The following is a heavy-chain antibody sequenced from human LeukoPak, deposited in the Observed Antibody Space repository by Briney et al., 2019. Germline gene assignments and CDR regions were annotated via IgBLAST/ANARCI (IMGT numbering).Heavy chain of an antibody. CDR1: GGSISSYY. CDR2: IYYSGST. D-gene: IGHD3-3*01. V-gene: IGHV4-59*01. Sequence: SETLSLTKTVSGGSISSYYWSWIRQPPGKGLEWIGYIYYSGSTNYNPSLKSRVTISVDTSKNQFSLKLSSVTAADTAVYYCASGPYYDFWSGYLFDYWGQGTLVTVSS. CDR3: ASGPYYDFWSGYLFDY. J-gene: IGHJ4*02.